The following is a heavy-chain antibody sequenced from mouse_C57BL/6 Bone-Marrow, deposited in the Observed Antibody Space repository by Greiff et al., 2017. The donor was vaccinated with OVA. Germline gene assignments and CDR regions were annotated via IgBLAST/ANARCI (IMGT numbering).Heavy chain of an antibody. CDR1: GYTFTSYW. CDR3: ARSGYGNYYFDY. V-gene: IGHV1-72*01. D-gene: IGHD2-1*01. J-gene: IGHJ2*01. Sequence: VQLQQSGAELVKPGASVKLSCKASGYTFTSYWMHWVKQRPGRGLEWIGRIDPNSGGTKYNEKFKSKATLTVDKPSSTAYMQLSSLTSKDSAVYYCARSGYGNYYFDYWGQGTTLTVSS. CDR2: IDPNSGGT.